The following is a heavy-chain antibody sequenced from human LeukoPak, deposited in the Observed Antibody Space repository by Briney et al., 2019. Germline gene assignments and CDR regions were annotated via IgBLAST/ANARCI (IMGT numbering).Heavy chain of an antibody. CDR3: AGHLHFDY. CDR1: GYTFTGFY. V-gene: IGHV1-2*02. J-gene: IGHJ4*02. Sequence: ASVKVSCKASGYTFTGFYIHWVRQAPGQGLEWMGWINPGTGGTSYAQNFQARVTLTRDTSTSTAYMELNSLRSDDTAVYFCAGHLHFDYWGQGTLVSV. CDR2: INPGTGGT.